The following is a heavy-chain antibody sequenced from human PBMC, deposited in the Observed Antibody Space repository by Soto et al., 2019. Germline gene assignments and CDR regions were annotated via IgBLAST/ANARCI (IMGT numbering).Heavy chain of an antibody. D-gene: IGHD4-17*01. CDR1: GFAVSANY. Sequence: EAHLVGSGGGLVQPGGSLRLSCAASGFAVSANYLSWVRQAPGKGLEWVSLIYSGGDTDYADSVRGRFTISRDNSKNTLYLQMNSLKAEDTAVYYCATRMTTAPYWGQGALV. CDR2: IYSGGDT. CDR3: ATRMTTAPY. J-gene: IGHJ4*02. V-gene: IGHV3-66*01.